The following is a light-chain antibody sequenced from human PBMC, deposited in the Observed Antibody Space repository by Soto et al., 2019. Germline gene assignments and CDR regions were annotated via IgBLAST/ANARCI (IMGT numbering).Light chain of an antibody. CDR1: QSISSW. V-gene: IGKV1-5*01. J-gene: IGKJ1*01. CDR3: QQYQSYSKT. Sequence: DIQMTKSPSTLSASVGDRVTITCLASQSISSWLAWYQQKPGKAPKVLIYDASSLESGVPSRFSGSGFGTEFTLTITRLQHDDFATYYFQQYQSYSKTFGQGTKVEIK. CDR2: DAS.